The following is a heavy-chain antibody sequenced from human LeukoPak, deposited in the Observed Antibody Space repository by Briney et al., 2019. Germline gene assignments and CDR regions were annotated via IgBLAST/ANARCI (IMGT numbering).Heavy chain of an antibody. V-gene: IGHV3-11*01. CDR2: VNTRGTII. CDR1: GFTFSDYY. D-gene: IGHD2-21*01. Sequence: GGSLRLSCAASGFTFSDYYMSWIRQAPGKGLEWVSYVNTRGTIIYYADSVKGRFTISRDNAKNLLYLQMNSLRTEDSALYYCAKGPLEVFPGYMDVWGKGTTVTVSS. J-gene: IGHJ6*03. CDR3: AKGPLEVFPGYMDV.